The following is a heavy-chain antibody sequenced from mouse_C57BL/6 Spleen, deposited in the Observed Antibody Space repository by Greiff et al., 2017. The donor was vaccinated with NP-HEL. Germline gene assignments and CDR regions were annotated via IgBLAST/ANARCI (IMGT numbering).Heavy chain of an antibody. D-gene: IGHD1-1*01. J-gene: IGHJ4*01. Sequence: EVKLQESGGGLVQPKGSLKLSCAASGFSFNTYAMNWVRQAPGKGLEWVARIRSKSNNYATYYADSVKDRFTISRDDSESMLYLQMNNLKTEDTAMYYCVRYGRDYAMDYWGQGTSVTVSS. CDR3: VRYGRDYAMDY. V-gene: IGHV10-1*01. CDR2: IRSKSNNYAT. CDR1: GFSFNTYA.